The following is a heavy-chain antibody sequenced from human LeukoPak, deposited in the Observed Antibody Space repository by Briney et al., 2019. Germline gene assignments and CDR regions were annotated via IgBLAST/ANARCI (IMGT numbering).Heavy chain of an antibody. V-gene: IGHV3-21*04. CDR3: ARTIMYYYDSSGYLDY. CDR2: ISSSSSYI. Sequence: GGSLRLSCAASGFTFNRYSMNWVRQAPGKGLEWVSSISSSSSYIYYADSVKGRFTISRDNSKNTLFLQMNSLRAEDTAVYYCARTIMYYYDSSGYLDYWGQGTLVTVSS. J-gene: IGHJ4*02. D-gene: IGHD3-22*01. CDR1: GFTFNRYS.